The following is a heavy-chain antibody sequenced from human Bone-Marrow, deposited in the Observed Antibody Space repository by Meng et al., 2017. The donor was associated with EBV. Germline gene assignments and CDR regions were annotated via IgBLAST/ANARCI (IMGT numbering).Heavy chain of an antibody. Sequence: GPGQLNPPATRPPTGTVAVASNSSFYYWGWIRQPPGRGLEWIGSVHYTGSTYYSPSLKSRVTVSVDTSKNQFSLRLTSVTAADTAVYYCARPFPSWQSPRLDPFGAWGQGTLVTVSS. J-gene: IGHJ5*02. CDR3: ARPFPSWQSPRLDPFGA. CDR1: VASNSSFYY. CDR2: VHYTGST. D-gene: IGHD6-19*01. V-gene: IGHV4-39*01.